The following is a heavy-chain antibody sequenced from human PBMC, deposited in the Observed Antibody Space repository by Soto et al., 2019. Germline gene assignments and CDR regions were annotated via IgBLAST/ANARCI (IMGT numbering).Heavy chain of an antibody. D-gene: IGHD1-26*01. J-gene: IGHJ6*02. CDR2: IWYDGSNK. V-gene: IGHV3-33*01. CDR1: GFTFSSYG. Sequence: GSLRLSCAASGFTFSSYGMHWVRQAPGKGLEWVAVIWYDGSNKYYADSVKGRFTISRDNSKNTLYLQMNSLRAEDTAVYYCARGELFGSGSYYYYYSGMDVWGQGTTVTVSS. CDR3: ARGELFGSGSYYYYYSGMDV.